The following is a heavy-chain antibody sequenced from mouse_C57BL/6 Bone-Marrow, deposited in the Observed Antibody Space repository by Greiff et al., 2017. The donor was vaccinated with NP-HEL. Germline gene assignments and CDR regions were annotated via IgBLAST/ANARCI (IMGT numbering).Heavy chain of an antibody. CDR3: ARSGYYGRYAMDY. J-gene: IGHJ4*01. Sequence: VQLQQSGAELVRPGTSVKMSCKASGYTFTNYWIGWAKQRPGHGLEWIGDIYPGGGYTNYNEKFKGKATLTADKSSSTAYMQFSSLTSEDSAIYYCARSGYYGRYAMDYWGQGTSVTVSS. V-gene: IGHV1-63*01. D-gene: IGHD1-1*01. CDR2: IYPGGGYT. CDR1: GYTFTNYW.